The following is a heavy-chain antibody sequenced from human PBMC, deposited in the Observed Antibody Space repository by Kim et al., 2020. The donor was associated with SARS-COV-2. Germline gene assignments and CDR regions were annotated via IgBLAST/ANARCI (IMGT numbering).Heavy chain of an antibody. CDR1: GYSFTSYW. Sequence: GESLKISCKGSGYSFTSYWISWVRQMPGKGLEWMGRIDPSDSYTNYSPSFQGHVTISADKSISTAYLQWSSLKASDTAMYYCAVAFYDYDDYWGQGTLVTVSS. D-gene: IGHD5-12*01. J-gene: IGHJ4*02. CDR3: AVAFYDYDDY. CDR2: IDPSDSYT. V-gene: IGHV5-10-1*01.